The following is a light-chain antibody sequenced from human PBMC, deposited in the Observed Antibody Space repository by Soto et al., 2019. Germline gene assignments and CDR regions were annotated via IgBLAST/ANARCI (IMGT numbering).Light chain of an antibody. J-gene: IGKJ1*01. V-gene: IGKV3-20*01. CDR1: QSVPSTY. Sequence: VLSQSPGRLSLSPGETATLSCRASQSVPSTYFAWYQQKSGQPPRLLISGTSNRATGIPDRFSGSGSGRDFTLTISRLEPEDFAVYFCRQFGNSPWTFGQGTKVDIK. CDR2: GTS. CDR3: RQFGNSPWT.